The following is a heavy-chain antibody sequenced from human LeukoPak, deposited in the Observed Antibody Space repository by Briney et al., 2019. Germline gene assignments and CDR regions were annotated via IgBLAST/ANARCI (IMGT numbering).Heavy chain of an antibody. Sequence: SEALSLTCTVSGGSISSYYWSWIRQPPGKGLEWIGYIYYSGSTNYNPSLKSRVTISVDTSKNQFSLKLSSVTAADTAVYYCARETYDSSGYYRPLTPTSAFDIWGQGTMVTVSS. J-gene: IGHJ3*02. CDR1: GGSISSYY. V-gene: IGHV4-59*01. CDR2: IYYSGST. CDR3: ARETYDSSGYYRPLTPTSAFDI. D-gene: IGHD3-22*01.